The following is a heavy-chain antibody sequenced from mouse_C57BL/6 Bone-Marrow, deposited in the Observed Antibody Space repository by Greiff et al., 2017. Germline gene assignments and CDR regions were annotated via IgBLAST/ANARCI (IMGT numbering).Heavy chain of an antibody. CDR1: GYTFTSYW. J-gene: IGHJ3*01. Sequence: QVQLQQPGAELVKPGASVKLSCKASGYTFTSYWMHWVKQRPGQGLEWIGMIDPNSGSTNYNEKFKSKATLTVDKSSSTAYMQLSSLTSEDSAVYYCARGVYYEYDGWFAYWGQGTLVTVSA. CDR2: IDPNSGST. V-gene: IGHV1-64*01. D-gene: IGHD2-4*01. CDR3: ARGVYYEYDGWFAY.